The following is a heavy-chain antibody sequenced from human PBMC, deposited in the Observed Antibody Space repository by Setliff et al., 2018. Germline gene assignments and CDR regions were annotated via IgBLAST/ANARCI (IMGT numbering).Heavy chain of an antibody. D-gene: IGHD2-15*01. J-gene: IGHJ5*01. Sequence: LSLTCAVYGESFSGHYWSWIRQPPGKGLEWIGEINHSGSTNYNPSLKSRVTISVDTSKNQFSLKLSSVTAADTAVYYCARARYCSGGRCYWTWLDSWAQGTLVTVSS. CDR2: INHSGST. CDR1: GESFSGHY. CDR3: ARARYCSGGRCYWTWLDS. V-gene: IGHV4-34*01.